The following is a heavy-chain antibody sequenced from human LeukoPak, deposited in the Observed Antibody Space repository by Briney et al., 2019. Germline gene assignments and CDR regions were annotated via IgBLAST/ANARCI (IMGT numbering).Heavy chain of an antibody. Sequence: GGSLRLSCAASGFTFSTYAMSWVRQAPGKGLEWVSYISSSSSTIHYADSVKGRFTISRDNAKNSLYLQMNSLRAEDTAAYYCARGGWRGWFDPWGQGTLVTVSS. CDR1: GFTFSTYA. J-gene: IGHJ5*02. CDR2: ISSSSSTI. CDR3: ARGGWRGWFDP. V-gene: IGHV3-48*01. D-gene: IGHD6-19*01.